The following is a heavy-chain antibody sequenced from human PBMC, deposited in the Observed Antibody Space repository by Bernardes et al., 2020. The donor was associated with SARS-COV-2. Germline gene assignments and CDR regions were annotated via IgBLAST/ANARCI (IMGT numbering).Heavy chain of an antibody. CDR3: AKDDIRPLFGAPVFDS. CDR2: IWFDGSNE. D-gene: IGHD3-3*01. Sequence: GWSLRLSCVASGFSFHSYGMHWVRQAPGKGLEWVAVIWFDGSNEFHSDSVKGRFTISRDNSKSTLYLQMNSLRVEDTAVYYCAKDDIRPLFGAPVFDSWGQGTLVTVSS. J-gene: IGHJ4*02. CDR1: GFSFHSYG. V-gene: IGHV3-33*06.